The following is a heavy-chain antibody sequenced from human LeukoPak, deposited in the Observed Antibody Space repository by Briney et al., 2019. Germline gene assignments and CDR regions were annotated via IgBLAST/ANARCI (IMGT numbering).Heavy chain of an antibody. Sequence: SETLSLTCTVSGGSLSSYYWSWIRQPPGKGLEWIGYIYYSGSTNYNPSLKSRVTISVDTSKNQFSLKLSSVTAADTAVYYCARIRYYDSSGHGYYFDYWGQGTLVTVSS. V-gene: IGHV4-59*01. CDR3: ARIRYYDSSGHGYYFDY. D-gene: IGHD3-22*01. J-gene: IGHJ4*02. CDR2: IYYSGST. CDR1: GGSLSSYY.